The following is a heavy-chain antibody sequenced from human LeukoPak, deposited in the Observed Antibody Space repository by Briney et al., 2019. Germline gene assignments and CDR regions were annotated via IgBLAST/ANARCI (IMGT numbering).Heavy chain of an antibody. CDR1: GFTFSSYA. Sequence: GGSLKLSCAASGFTFSSYAMSWVRQAPGKGLEWVSVISNSGGSASYADSVKGRFTISRDNAKNSLYLQMDSLRAEDTAVYYCATSDDLWSGMDNWGQGTLVTVSS. CDR3: ATSDDLWSGMDN. V-gene: IGHV3-23*01. CDR2: ISNSGGSA. D-gene: IGHD3-3*01. J-gene: IGHJ4*02.